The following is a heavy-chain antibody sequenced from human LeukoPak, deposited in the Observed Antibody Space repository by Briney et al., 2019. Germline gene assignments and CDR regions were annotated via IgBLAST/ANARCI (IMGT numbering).Heavy chain of an antibody. D-gene: IGHD1-1*01. CDR2: LNWNGGST. CDR1: GFTFGDYA. CDR3: ARVLTGNDY. V-gene: IGHV3-20*04. Sequence: GGSLRLSCAASGFTFGDYAMSWVRQAPGKGLEWVSGLNWNGGSTGYADSVKGRFTISRDNAKNSLYLQMNSLRAEDTASYYCARVLTGNDYWGQGTLVTVSS. J-gene: IGHJ4*02.